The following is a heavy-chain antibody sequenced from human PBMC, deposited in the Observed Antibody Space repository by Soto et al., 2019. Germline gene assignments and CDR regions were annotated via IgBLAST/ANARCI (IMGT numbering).Heavy chain of an antibody. V-gene: IGHV1-18*01. Sequence: ASVNVSFKASGYNFARYCISWVRQAPGQGLEWMGWISTYNERTNYANNFQGRVTITTDTPTSTISMELRSLTPDDTAVYYFAREVYCRSRGCALYHRDPFGTHVSGKWTIVTVSS. CDR2: ISTYNERT. CDR1: GYNFARYC. D-gene: IGHD2-2*01. CDR3: AREVYCRSRGCALYHRDPFGTHV. J-gene: IGHJ6*03.